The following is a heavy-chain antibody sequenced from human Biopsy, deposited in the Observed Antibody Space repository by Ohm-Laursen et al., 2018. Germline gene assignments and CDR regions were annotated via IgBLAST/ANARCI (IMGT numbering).Heavy chain of an antibody. CDR1: GYTYTSYG. Sequence: ASVKVSCKASGYTYTSYGISWVRQAPGQGPEWMGWISGYNGNTVYPQNHQGRVTLTTDTSTSTAYMELRSLRSDDTAIYYCTRDRHYASGSYDGMDVWGQGTTVTVSS. D-gene: IGHD3-10*01. J-gene: IGHJ6*02. CDR2: ISGYNGNT. CDR3: TRDRHYASGSYDGMDV. V-gene: IGHV1-18*01.